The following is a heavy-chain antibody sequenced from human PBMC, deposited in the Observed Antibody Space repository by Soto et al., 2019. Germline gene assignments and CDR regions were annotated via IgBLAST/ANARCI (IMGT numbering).Heavy chain of an antibody. CDR1: GFTFSSYA. V-gene: IGHV3-23*01. D-gene: IGHD3-22*01. J-gene: IGHJ6*02. CDR2: ISGSGGST. Sequence: GGSLRLSCAASGFTFSSYAMSWVRQAPGKGLEWVSAISGSGGSTYYADSVKGRFTISRDNSKNTLYLQMNSLRAEDTAVYYCAKDLNDIYYDSSGCGPYGMDVWGQGTTVTVSS. CDR3: AKDLNDIYYDSSGCGPYGMDV.